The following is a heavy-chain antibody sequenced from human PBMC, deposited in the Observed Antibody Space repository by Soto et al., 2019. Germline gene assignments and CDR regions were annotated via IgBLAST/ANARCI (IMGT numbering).Heavy chain of an antibody. Sequence: GGSLRLSCAASGFTFSSYAMHWVRQAPGKGLEWVAVISYDGSNKYYADSVKGRFTISRDNSKNTLYLQMNSLRAEDTAVYYCARDGKPSLTIFGVVNTRYFDYWSQGTLVTVSS. CDR1: GFTFSSYA. CDR2: ISYDGSNK. V-gene: IGHV3-30-3*01. J-gene: IGHJ4*02. CDR3: ARDGKPSLTIFGVVNTRYFDY. D-gene: IGHD3-3*01.